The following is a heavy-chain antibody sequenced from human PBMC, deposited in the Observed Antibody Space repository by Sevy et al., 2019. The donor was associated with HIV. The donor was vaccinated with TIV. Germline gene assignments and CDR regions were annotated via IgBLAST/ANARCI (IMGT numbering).Heavy chain of an antibody. V-gene: IGHV3-74*01. CDR3: VRDNLGYTSRYASI. CDR2: ITRDGSST. D-gene: IGHD3-16*01. J-gene: IGHJ4*02. CDR1: GFTFSNYW. Sequence: GGSLRLSCATSGFTFSNYWMHWVRLLPGKGLEWVSRITRDGSSTSYADSVKGRFTISRDNAKNTLHLQMISLRAEDSALYYCVRDNLGYTSRYASIWGQGSLVTVSS.